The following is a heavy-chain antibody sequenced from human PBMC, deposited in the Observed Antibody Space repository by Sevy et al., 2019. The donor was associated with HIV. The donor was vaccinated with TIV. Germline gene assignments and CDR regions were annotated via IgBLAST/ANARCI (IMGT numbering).Heavy chain of an antibody. J-gene: IGHJ4*02. CDR3: AKVPPMVRGVIGGWDY. CDR2: ISGSGGST. V-gene: IGHV3-23*01. Sequence: GGSLRLSCAASGFTFSSYAMSWVRQAPGKGLEWVSAISGSGGSTYYADSVNGRFTISRDNSKNTLYLQMNSLRAEDTAVYCCAKVPPMVRGVIGGWDYWGQGTLVTVSS. D-gene: IGHD3-10*01. CDR1: GFTFSSYA.